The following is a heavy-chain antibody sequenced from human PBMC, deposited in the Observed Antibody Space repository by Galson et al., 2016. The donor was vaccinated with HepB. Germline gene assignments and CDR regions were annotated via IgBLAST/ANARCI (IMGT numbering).Heavy chain of an antibody. CDR2: IYPGDSNT. V-gene: IGHV5-51*01. D-gene: IGHD1-14*01. CDR3: ASDRARTISRPFYFYYGVDL. Sequence: QSGAEVKRPGESLKISCEGSGYNFTSYWIGWVRQMPGNGLEWMGIIYPGDSNTRYSPSFQGQVTISVDKSIKTAYMQWSSLKASDTAIYYCASDRARTISRPFYFYYGVDLWGNGTLVTVSS. J-gene: IGHJ6*04. CDR1: GYNFTSYW.